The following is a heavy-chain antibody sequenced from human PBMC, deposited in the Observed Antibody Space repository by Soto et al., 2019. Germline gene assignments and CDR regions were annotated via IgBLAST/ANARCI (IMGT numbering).Heavy chain of an antibody. V-gene: IGHV3-23*01. CDR3: AKAPAYCGVDCYSNYFDY. J-gene: IGHJ4*02. CDR2: ISGSGGST. Sequence: GGSLRLSCAASGFTFSSYAMSWVRQAPGKGLEWVSAISGSGGSTYYADSVKGRFTISRDNSKNTLYLQMNSLRAEDTAVYYCAKAPAYCGVDCYSNYFDYWCQGTLVTVSS. D-gene: IGHD2-21*01. CDR1: GFTFSSYA.